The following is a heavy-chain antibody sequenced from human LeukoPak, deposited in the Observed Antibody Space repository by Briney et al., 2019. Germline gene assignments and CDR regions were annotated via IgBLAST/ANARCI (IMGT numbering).Heavy chain of an antibody. CDR3: AKDPIRDHYDTIPSYYFDS. J-gene: IGHJ4*02. Sequence: GSLRLSCAASGFIFSSYAMSWVRQAPGKGLEWVSAISRGGGSTYHADSVKGRFTISRDSSKNTLYLQMTSLRADDTAVYYCAKDPIRDHYDTIPSYYFDSWGQGSQVTVSS. CDR2: ISRGGGST. V-gene: IGHV3-23*01. D-gene: IGHD3-22*01. CDR1: GFIFSSYA.